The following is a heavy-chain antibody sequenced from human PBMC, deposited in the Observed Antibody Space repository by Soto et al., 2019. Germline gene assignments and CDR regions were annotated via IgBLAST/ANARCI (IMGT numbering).Heavy chain of an antibody. CDR3: ARVRGLVNFDY. D-gene: IGHD3-10*01. CDR2: IYYSGST. CDR1: GGSISSGGYY. Sequence: SETLSLTCTVSGGSISSGGYYWSWIRQHPVKGLEWIGYIYYSGSTYYNPSLKSRVTISVDTSKNQFSLKLSSVTAADTAVYYCARVRGLVNFDYWGQGTLVTVSS. V-gene: IGHV4-31*03. J-gene: IGHJ4*02.